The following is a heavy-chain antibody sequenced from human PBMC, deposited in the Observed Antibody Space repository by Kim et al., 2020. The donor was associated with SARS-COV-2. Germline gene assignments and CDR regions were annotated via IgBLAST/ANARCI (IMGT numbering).Heavy chain of an antibody. V-gene: IGHV4-30-2*01. J-gene: IGHJ1*01. D-gene: IGHD2-21*01. CDR3: ARGPYCGGDCYLEYFQ. CDR1: GGSISSGGYS. Sequence: SETLSLTGAVSGGSISSGGYSWSWIRQPPGKGLEWIGYIYHSGSTYYNPSLKSRVTISVDRSKNQFSLKLSSVTAADTAVYYCARGPYCGGDCYLEYFQ. CDR2: IYHSGST.